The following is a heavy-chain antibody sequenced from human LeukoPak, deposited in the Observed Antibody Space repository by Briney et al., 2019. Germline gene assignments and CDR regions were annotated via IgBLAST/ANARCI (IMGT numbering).Heavy chain of an antibody. J-gene: IGHJ4*02. CDR3: ARTDGGNSFGY. CDR1: GDSISSSNW. D-gene: IGHD4-23*01. Sequence: NSSGTLSLTCAVSGDSISSSNWWSWVRQPPGKGLEWIGEIYHTGSTNYNPSLKSRVTISVDTSKNQFSLRLSSVTAADTAVYYCARTDGGNSFGYWGQGALVTVSS. CDR2: IYHTGST. V-gene: IGHV4-4*02.